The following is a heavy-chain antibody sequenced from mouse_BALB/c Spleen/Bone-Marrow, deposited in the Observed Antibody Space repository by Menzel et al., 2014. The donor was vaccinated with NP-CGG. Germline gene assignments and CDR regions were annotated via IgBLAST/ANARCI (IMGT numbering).Heavy chain of an antibody. J-gene: IGHJ4*01. V-gene: IGHV1-4*01. Sequence: VQRVESGAELARPGASVKMSRQASGYTFTRYTMHWEKQRPGQGLEWIGYIIPSSGYTNYNQKFKDKATLTADKSSSTAYMQLSSLTSEDSAVYYCTIRYYAMDYWGQGTSVTVSS. CDR3: TIRYYAMDY. D-gene: IGHD1-1*01. CDR1: GYTFTRYT. CDR2: IIPSSGYT.